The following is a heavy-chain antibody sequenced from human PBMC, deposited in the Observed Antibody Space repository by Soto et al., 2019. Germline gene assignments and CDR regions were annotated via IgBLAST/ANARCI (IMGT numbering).Heavy chain of an antibody. J-gene: IGHJ5*02. CDR2: INHSGST. CDR3: ARGEGRLVGTWFDP. Sequence: LSLTCDVYGGSFSSYYWNWIRQPPGKGLEWLGEINHSGSTNYNPSLESRVTISLDTSRTQFSLKLTSVTAADTAVYYCARGEGRLVGTWFDPWGQGTLVTVSS. CDR1: GGSFSSYY. D-gene: IGHD5-12*01. V-gene: IGHV4-34*01.